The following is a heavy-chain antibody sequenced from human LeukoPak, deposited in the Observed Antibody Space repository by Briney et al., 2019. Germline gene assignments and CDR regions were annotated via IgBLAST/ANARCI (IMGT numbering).Heavy chain of an antibody. CDR1: GGSISSYY. D-gene: IGHD6-25*01. V-gene: IGHV4-59*01. CDR2: IYYSGST. J-gene: IGHJ6*02. CDR3: ARGLSEDYYYGTDV. Sequence: SETLSLTCTVSGGSISSYYWSWIRQPPGKGLEWIGYIYYSGSTNYNPSLKSRVTISVDTSKNQFSLKLSSVTAADTAVYYCARGLSEDYYYGTDVWGQGTTVTVSS.